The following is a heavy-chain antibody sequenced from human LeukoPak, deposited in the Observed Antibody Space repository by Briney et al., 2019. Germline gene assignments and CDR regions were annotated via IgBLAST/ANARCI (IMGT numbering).Heavy chain of an antibody. CDR2: IYYSGST. V-gene: IGHV4-39*01. Sequence: SETLSLTCTVSGGSISSSSYYWGWIRQPPGKGLEWIGSIYYSGSTYYNPSLKSRVTISVDTSKNQFSLKLGSVTAADTAVYYCARRKRGYSYGYYYYYGMDVWGQGTTVTVSS. CDR3: ARRKRGYSYGYYYYYGMDV. J-gene: IGHJ6*02. CDR1: GGSISSSSYY. D-gene: IGHD5-18*01.